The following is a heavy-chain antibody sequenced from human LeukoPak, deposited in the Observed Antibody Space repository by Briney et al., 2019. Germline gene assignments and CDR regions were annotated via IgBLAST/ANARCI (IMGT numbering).Heavy chain of an antibody. CDR2: INAGNGNT. J-gene: IGHJ4*02. V-gene: IGHV1-3*01. CDR3: ARSLYGDYAYPGDY. CDR1: GYTFTSYA. Sequence: ASVKVSCKASGYTFTSYAMHWVRQAPGQRLEWMGWINAGNGNTKYSQKFQGRVTITRDTSTSTAYMELRSLRSDDTAVYYCARSLYGDYAYPGDYWGQGTLVTVSS. D-gene: IGHD4-17*01.